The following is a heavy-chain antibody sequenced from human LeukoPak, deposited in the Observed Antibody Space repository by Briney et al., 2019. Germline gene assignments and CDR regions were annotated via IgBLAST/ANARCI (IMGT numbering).Heavy chain of an antibody. J-gene: IGHJ6*03. D-gene: IGHD6-19*01. CDR2: ISSSGSTI. CDR3: ARDYHRGRRKQWLAQIIRNYYYMDV. Sequence: PGGSLRLSCAASGFTFSSYEMNWVRQAPGKGLEWVSYISSSGSTIYYADSVKGRFTISRDNAKNSLYLQMNSLRAEDTAVYYCARDYHRGRRKQWLAQIIRNYYYMDVWGKGTTVTISS. V-gene: IGHV3-48*03. CDR1: GFTFSSYE.